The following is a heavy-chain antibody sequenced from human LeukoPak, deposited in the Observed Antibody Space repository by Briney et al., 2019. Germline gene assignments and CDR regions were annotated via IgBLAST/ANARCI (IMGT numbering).Heavy chain of an antibody. D-gene: IGHD3-22*01. V-gene: IGHV3-48*03. CDR1: GFTFSSYQ. CDR2: ISSSASTI. J-gene: IGHJ4*02. Sequence: PGGSLRLSCAASGFTFSSYQMNWVRQAPGKGLEWVSYISSSASTIYYADSVKGRFTISRDNAKNSLYLQMNSLRAEDTAVYYCAREYYYDSSGYDFDYWGQGTLVTVSS. CDR3: AREYYYDSSGYDFDY.